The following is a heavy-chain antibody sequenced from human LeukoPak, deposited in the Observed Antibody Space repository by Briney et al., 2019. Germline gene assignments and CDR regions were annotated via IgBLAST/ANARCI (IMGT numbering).Heavy chain of an antibody. CDR3: ASQGLYYGSARFDY. D-gene: IGHD3-10*01. Sequence: PSETLSLTCTVSGGSISSYYWSWLRQPPGKGLEWIGCIYYSGSTNYNPSLKSRVTISVDTSKNQFSLKLSSVTAADTAVYYCASQGLYYGSARFDYWGQGTLVTVSS. CDR1: GGSISSYY. CDR2: IYYSGST. J-gene: IGHJ4*02. V-gene: IGHV4-59*08.